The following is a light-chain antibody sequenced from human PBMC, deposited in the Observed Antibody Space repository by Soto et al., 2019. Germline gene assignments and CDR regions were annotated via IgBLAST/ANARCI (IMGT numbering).Light chain of an antibody. Sequence: EILLTQSPATLSLSPGERFTLSCRASQGVSSYLAWYQQKPGQAPRLLIYDASNRATGIPARFSGSGSGTDFTLTISSLESEDFAVYYCQQRSNFITFGQGTRLEIK. CDR3: QQRSNFIT. CDR1: QGVSSY. CDR2: DAS. J-gene: IGKJ5*01. V-gene: IGKV3-11*01.